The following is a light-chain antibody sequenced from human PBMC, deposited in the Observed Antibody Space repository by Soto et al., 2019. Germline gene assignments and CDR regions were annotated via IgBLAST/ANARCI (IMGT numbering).Light chain of an antibody. V-gene: IGLV1-40*01. CDR3: QSYDSSLSGSGV. CDR2: GNS. Sequence: QSVLTQPPLVSGAPGQRVTISCTGSSSNIGAGYDVHWYQQLPGTAPKLLIYGNSNRPSGVPDRFSGSKSGTSASLAITGLQAEDEADYYCQSYDSSLSGSGVFGGGTKLTVL. CDR1: SSNIGAGYD. J-gene: IGLJ2*01.